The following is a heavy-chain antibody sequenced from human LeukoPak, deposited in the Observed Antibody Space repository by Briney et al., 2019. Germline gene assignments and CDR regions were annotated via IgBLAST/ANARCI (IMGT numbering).Heavy chain of an antibody. CDR2: INHSGST. D-gene: IGHD6-13*01. CDR1: GGSFSGYY. J-gene: IGHJ4*02. Sequence: SETLSLTCAVYGGSFSGYYWSWIRQPPGKGLEWIGEINHSGSTNYNPSLKSRVTISVDTSKNQFSLKLSSVTAADTAVYYCARGIGIAAAGPFDYWGQGTLDTVSS. V-gene: IGHV4-34*01. CDR3: ARGIGIAAAGPFDY.